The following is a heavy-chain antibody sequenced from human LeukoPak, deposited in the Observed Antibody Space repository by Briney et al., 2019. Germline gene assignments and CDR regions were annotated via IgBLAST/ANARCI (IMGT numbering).Heavy chain of an antibody. CDR2: LYYSGNT. CDR1: GDSISTTRFF. V-gene: IGHV4-39*01. CDR3: ARFRGPTMIVVVFDV. J-gene: IGHJ4*02. Sequence: SETLSLTCTVSGDSISTTRFFWGWIRQPPGEGLEWIGTLYYSGNTYYNPSLASRVTMSVDTSKNQFSLKLSSVTAADTAVYYCARFRGPTMIVVVFDVWGRGALVTVSS. D-gene: IGHD3-22*01.